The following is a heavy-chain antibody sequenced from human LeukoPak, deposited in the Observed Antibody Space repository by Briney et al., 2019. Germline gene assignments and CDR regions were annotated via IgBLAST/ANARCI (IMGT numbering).Heavy chain of an antibody. CDR1: GFPFSSYA. CDR2: ISGSGGST. CDR3: AKALGELSFIVDY. Sequence: GSLKLSCAASGFPFSSYAMPWVRPAPGKGLEWVSAISGSGGSTYYADSVKGRFTISRDNSKNTLYLQMNSLRAADTAVYYCAKALGELSFIVDYWGQGTLVTVSS. V-gene: IGHV3-23*01. J-gene: IGHJ4*02. D-gene: IGHD3-16*02.